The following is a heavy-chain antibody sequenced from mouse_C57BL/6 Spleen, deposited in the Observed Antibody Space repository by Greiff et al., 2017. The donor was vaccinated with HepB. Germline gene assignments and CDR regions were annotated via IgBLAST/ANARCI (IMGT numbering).Heavy chain of an antibody. Sequence: VQLVESGAELVRPGTSVKVSCKASGYAFTNYLIEWVKQRPGQGLEWIGVINPGSGGTNYNEKFKGKATLTADKSSSTAYMQLSSLTSEDSAVYFCARLEGIRRSYFDYWGQGTTLTVSS. CDR2: INPGSGGT. D-gene: IGHD1-1*01. CDR3: ARLEGIRRSYFDY. J-gene: IGHJ2*01. CDR1: GYAFTNYL. V-gene: IGHV1-54*01.